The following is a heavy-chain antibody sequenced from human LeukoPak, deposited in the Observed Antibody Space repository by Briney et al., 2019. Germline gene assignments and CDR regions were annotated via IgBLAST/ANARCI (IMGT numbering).Heavy chain of an antibody. V-gene: IGHV3-7*03. CDR3: ARAGGYSSGWYFDY. CDR2: INQDGTET. Sequence: GGSLRLSCAASGFTFSSYWMSWVRQAPGRGLEWVANINQDGTETYYVDSGRGRFTISRDNAKNSLYLQMNSLRAEDTALYYCARAGGYSSGWYFDYWGQGTLVTVSS. CDR1: GFTFSSYW. D-gene: IGHD6-19*01. J-gene: IGHJ4*02.